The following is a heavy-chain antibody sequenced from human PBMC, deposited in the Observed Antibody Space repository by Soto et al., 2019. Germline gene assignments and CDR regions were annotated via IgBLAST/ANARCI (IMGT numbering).Heavy chain of an antibody. CDR1: GGSITSDYSC. Sequence: SETLSLTCTVSGGSITSDYSCWSWIRQPPGEGLEWIGHIFDSGTTYTNPSLRSQVAISLDTSKNHFSLTLSSVTAADTAVYYCARGPGIMAKIDYWGQGTLVTVSS. V-gene: IGHV4-30-4*01. CDR3: ARGPGIMAKIDY. J-gene: IGHJ4*02. D-gene: IGHD3-16*01. CDR2: IFDSGTT.